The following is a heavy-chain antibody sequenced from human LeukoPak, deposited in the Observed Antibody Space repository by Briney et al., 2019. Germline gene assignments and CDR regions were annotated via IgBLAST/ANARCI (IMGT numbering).Heavy chain of an antibody. J-gene: IGHJ4*02. CDR1: GFTFSNYG. CDR3: AKTEAPAAIRAGSDY. Sequence: GGSLRLSCAASGFTFSNYGMSWVRQAPGKGLEWVSTISGSGSATYNAGSVKGRLTTSRDNSNNTLYLQMNSLRAEDTAVYYCAKTEAPAAIRAGSDYWGQGTLVTVSS. V-gene: IGHV3-23*01. D-gene: IGHD2-2*02. CDR2: ISGSGSAT.